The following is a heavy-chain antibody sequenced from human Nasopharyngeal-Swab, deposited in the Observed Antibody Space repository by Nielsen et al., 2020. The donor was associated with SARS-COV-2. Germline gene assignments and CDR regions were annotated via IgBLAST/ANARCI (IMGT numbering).Heavy chain of an antibody. CDR2: IYSGGST. Sequence: GESLKISCAASGFTVSSNYMSWVRQAPGKGLEWVSVIYSGGSTYYADSVKGRFTISRHNSKNTLYLQMNSLRSDDTAVYYCARVVVVAATNLIPYYYYGMDVWGQGTTVTVSS. CDR1: GFTVSSNY. V-gene: IGHV3-53*04. J-gene: IGHJ6*02. D-gene: IGHD2-15*01. CDR3: ARVVVVAATNLIPYYYYGMDV.